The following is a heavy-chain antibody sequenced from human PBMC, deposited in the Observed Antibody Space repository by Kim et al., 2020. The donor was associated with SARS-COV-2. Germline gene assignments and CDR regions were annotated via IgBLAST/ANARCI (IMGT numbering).Heavy chain of an antibody. Sequence: SETLSLTCTVSGGSISSSSYYWGWIRQPPGKGLEWIGSIYYSGSTYYNPSLKSRVTIYVDTSKNQFSLKLISVTAADTAVYYCARTLVGSYYYYYYGMDVWGQGTTVTVSS. CDR2: IYYSGST. J-gene: IGHJ6*02. CDR1: GGSISSSSYY. CDR3: ARTLVGSYYYYYYGMDV. V-gene: IGHV4-39*01. D-gene: IGHD3-16*01.